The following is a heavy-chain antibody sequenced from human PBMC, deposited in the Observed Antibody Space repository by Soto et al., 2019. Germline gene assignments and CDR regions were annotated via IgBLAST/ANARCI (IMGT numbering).Heavy chain of an antibody. CDR3: ARDESGQETYCGGSSCHYPYYFDS. Sequence: GGSLRLSCVTSGFPFYIYSMNWVRQAPGKGLEWIAHISAGGDAVYYSDSVKGRFSISRDNAKNSLSLQMNSLTDEDTAVYFCARDESGQETYCGGSSCHYPYYFDSWGQGTLVTVSS. CDR2: ISAGGDAV. CDR1: GFPFYIYS. V-gene: IGHV3-48*02. J-gene: IGHJ4*02. D-gene: IGHD2-21*01.